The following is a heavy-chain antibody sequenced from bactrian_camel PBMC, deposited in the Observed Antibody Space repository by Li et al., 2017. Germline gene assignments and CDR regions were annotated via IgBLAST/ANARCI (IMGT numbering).Heavy chain of an antibody. Sequence: VQLVESGGGLVQPGGSLRLSCEGSGFIFGSNVMTWVRQAPGKGLEWVSSINTGAGTTYYADSVKGRLTISRDDAKSTLYLQLNSLQTEDTAMYYCAADRLGWPTSDFGYWGPGTQVTVS. CDR1: GFIFGSNV. CDR2: INTGAGTT. CDR3: AADRLGWPTSDFGY. V-gene: IGHV3S40*01. D-gene: IGHD5*01. J-gene: IGHJ6*01.